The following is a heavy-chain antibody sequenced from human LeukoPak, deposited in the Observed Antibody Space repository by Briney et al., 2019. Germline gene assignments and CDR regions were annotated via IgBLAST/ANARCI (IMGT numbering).Heavy chain of an antibody. V-gene: IGHV1-69*05. CDR3: ARAKGYDGSGSYYLFDY. J-gene: IGHJ4*02. D-gene: IGHD3-10*01. Sequence: GTPVKVSCKASGGTFSSYAISWVRQAPGQGLEWMGGIIPIFGTANYAQKFQGRVTITTDESTSTAYMELSSLRSEDTAVYYCARAKGYDGSGSYYLFDYWGQGTLVTVSS. CDR1: GGTFSSYA. CDR2: IIPIFGTA.